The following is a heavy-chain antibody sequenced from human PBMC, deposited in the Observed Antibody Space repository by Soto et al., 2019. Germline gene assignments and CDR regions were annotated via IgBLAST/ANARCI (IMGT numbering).Heavy chain of an antibody. D-gene: IGHD2-8*01. V-gene: IGHV3-7*03. CDR2: IKQDGSEK. Sequence: GGSLRLSCAASGFTFSSYWMSWVRHAPGKGLEWVANIKQDGSEKYYVDSVKGRFTISRDNAKNSLYLQMNSLRAEDTAVYYCARDFEHIVLMVYAPPDAFDIWGQGTMVTVSS. J-gene: IGHJ3*02. CDR3: ARDFEHIVLMVYAPPDAFDI. CDR1: GFTFSSYW.